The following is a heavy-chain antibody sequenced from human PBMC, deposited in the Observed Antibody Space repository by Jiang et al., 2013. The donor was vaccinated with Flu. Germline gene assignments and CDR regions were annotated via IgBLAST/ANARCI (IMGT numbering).Heavy chain of an antibody. CDR2: ISAYNGNT. J-gene: IGHJ4*02. V-gene: IGHV1-18*01. CDR1: GYTFTSYG. D-gene: IGHD6-19*01. CDR3: ARHHAGDLYSSGWHDY. Sequence: SGAEVKKPGASVKVSCKASGYTFTSYGISWVRQAPGQGLEWMGWISAYNGNTNYAQKLQGRVTMTTDTSTSTAYMELRSLRSDDTAVYYCARHHAGDLYSSGWHDYWGQGTLVTVSS.